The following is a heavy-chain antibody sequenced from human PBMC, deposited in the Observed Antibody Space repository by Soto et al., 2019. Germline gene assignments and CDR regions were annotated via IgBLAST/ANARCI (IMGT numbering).Heavy chain of an antibody. CDR3: ARARRGQQLVLGWFDP. Sequence: QVQLHESGPGLVKPSETLSLTCTVSGGSISSYYWSWIRQPPGKGLEWIGHIYYSGSTNYNPSLKSRVTISVDTSKNQFSLKLSSVTAADTAVYYCARARRGQQLVLGWFDPWGQGTLVTVSS. J-gene: IGHJ5*02. CDR2: IYYSGST. CDR1: GGSISSYY. D-gene: IGHD6-13*01. V-gene: IGHV4-59*01.